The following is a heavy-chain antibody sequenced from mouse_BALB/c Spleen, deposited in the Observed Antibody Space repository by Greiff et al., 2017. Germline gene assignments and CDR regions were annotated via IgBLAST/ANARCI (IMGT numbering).Heavy chain of an antibody. Sequence: EVKLLESGPGLVKPSQSLSLTCTVTGYSITSDYAWNWIRQFPGNKLEWMGYISYSGSTSYNPSLKSRISITRDTSKNQFFLQLNSVTTEDTATYYCAARGGIFAYWGQGTLVTVSA. CDR2: ISYSGST. CDR1: GYSITSDYA. CDR3: AARGGIFAY. V-gene: IGHV3-2*02. J-gene: IGHJ3*01.